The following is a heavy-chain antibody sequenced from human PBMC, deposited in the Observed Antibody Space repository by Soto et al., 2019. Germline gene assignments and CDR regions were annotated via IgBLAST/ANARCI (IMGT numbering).Heavy chain of an antibody. CDR1: GYTFTSYD. Sequence: KDAGASVKVSCKASGYTFTSYDINWVRQATGQGLEWMGWMNPNSGNTGYAQKFQGRVTMTRNTSISTAYMELSSLRSEDTAVYYCARERGGGFYYYYYMDGWGKGTTVTVSS. V-gene: IGHV1-8*01. CDR3: ARERGGGFYYYYYMDG. CDR2: MNPNSGNT. J-gene: IGHJ6*03. D-gene: IGHD3-10*01.